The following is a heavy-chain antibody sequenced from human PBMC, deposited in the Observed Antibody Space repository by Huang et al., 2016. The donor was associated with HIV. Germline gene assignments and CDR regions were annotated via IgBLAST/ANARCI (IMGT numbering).Heavy chain of an antibody. D-gene: IGHD6-19*01. V-gene: IGHV4-34*01. J-gene: IGHJ4*02. CDR2: INHIGKT. Sequence: QVQLRQWGAGLVKPSETLSLTCAVYGGSFSGYYWTWIRQSPGKGLEWIGEINHIGKTNYHPSLKSRVTISNDPAKNQCSLQLTSVSAADTGVYFCAREKAADSAWYGVYYFDYWGEGALVTVTS. CDR3: AREKAADSAWYGVYYFDY. CDR1: GGSFSGYY.